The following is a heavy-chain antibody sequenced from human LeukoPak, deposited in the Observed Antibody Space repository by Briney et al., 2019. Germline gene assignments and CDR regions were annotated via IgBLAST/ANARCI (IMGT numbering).Heavy chain of an antibody. V-gene: IGHV3-53*01. J-gene: IGHJ4*02. CDR2: IYSGGST. CDR3: ARDFSGVDYFDY. CDR1: GFAVSSNY. D-gene: IGHD3-10*01. Sequence: GGSLRLSCAVSGFAVSSNYMTWVRQAPGKGLEWVSVIYSGGSTYYADSVKGRFTISRDNSEDTVYLQMSSLRAEDTAVYYCARDFSGVDYFDYWGQGTLVTVSS.